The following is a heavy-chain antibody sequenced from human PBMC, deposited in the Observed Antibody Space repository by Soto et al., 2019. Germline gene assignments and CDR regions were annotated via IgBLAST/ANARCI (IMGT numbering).Heavy chain of an antibody. CDR2: IKLYGREK. Sequence: WGSLRLSCSASGFIFRKYWMAWIRQAPGKGLEWVATIKLYGREKNYLDSVQGRFTISRDDAGDTMSLQMSSLRREDTAVYFCVRELHGYGRSDCWGLGTTVTVSS. CDR3: VRELHGYGRSDC. J-gene: IGHJ4*02. V-gene: IGHV3-7*01. D-gene: IGHD1-1*01. CDR1: GFIFRKYW.